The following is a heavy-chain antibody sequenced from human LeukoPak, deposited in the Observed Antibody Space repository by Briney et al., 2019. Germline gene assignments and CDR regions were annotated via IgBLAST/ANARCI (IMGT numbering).Heavy chain of an antibody. J-gene: IGHJ6*03. CDR2: IDPKSGGR. Sequence: ASVEVSCKTSGYTFTGYYMHWVRQAPGQGSEWMGWIDPKSGGRHFAQKFQGRVTMSRDTSINTVYMDLNGLKTDDTAVYYCARDRGGTNGHYYYMDVWGTGTTVTVSS. CDR3: ARDRGGTNGHYYYMDV. V-gene: IGHV1-2*02. CDR1: GYTFTGYY. D-gene: IGHD1-26*01.